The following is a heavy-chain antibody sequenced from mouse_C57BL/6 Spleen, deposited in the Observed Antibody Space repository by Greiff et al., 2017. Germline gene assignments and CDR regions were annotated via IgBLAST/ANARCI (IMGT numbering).Heavy chain of an antibody. J-gene: IGHJ2*01. CDR2: LDPSDSYT. D-gene: IGHD1-1*01. CDR3: ARYYYGSSQYYFDY. V-gene: IGHV1-50*01. Sequence: QVQLQQPGAELVKPGASVKLSCKASGYTFTSYWMQWVKQRPGQGLEWIGELDPSDSYTNYNQKFKGKATLTVDTSSSTAYMQLSSLTSEDSAVNYCARYYYGSSQYYFDYWGQGTTLTVSS. CDR1: GYTFTSYW.